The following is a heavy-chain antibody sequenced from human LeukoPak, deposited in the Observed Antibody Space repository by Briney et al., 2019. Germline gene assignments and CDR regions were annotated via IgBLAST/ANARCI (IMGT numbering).Heavy chain of an antibody. CDR1: GGSFSGYY. CDR2: INHSGST. Sequence: SETLSLTCAVYGGSFSGYYWSWIRQPPGKGLEWIGEINHSGSTNYNPSLKSRVTISVDTSKNQFSLKLSSVTAADTAVYYCARRMATAKNSPGDAFDIWGQGTMVTVSS. D-gene: IGHD5-24*01. J-gene: IGHJ3*02. CDR3: ARRMATAKNSPGDAFDI. V-gene: IGHV4-34*01.